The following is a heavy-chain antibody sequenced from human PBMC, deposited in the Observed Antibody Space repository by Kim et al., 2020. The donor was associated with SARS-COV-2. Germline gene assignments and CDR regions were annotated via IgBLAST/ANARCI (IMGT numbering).Heavy chain of an antibody. J-gene: IGHJ6*02. CDR3: ARGNYYESVSLSDYYNGMDV. CDR2: ISYDGRNK. Sequence: GGSLRLSCAASGLSFDSSAMNWVLQAPAKGLEWVAVISYDGRNKDYADSVKGRFTISRDNSKSTLYLQMSSLRVEDTAVYYCARGNYYESVSLSDYYNGMDVWGQGTTVTVSS. D-gene: IGHD3-10*01. CDR1: GLSFDSSA. V-gene: IGHV3-30-3*01.